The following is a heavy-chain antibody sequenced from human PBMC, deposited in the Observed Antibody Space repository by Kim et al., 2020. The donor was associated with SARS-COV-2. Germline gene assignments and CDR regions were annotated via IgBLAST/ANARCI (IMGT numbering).Heavy chain of an antibody. CDR2: ISGGGDST. CDR1: GFIFSGYV. Sequence: GGSLRLSCEASGFIFSGYVMSWVRQTPGKGLEWVSGISGGGDSTYYAASVKGRFTISRDNSKNTLYLQMDSLRVEDSAVYYCATRPPARATVIPLDFGGR. D-gene: IGHD3-16*02. CDR3: ATRPPARATVIPLDF. J-gene: IGHJ2*01. V-gene: IGHV3-23*01.